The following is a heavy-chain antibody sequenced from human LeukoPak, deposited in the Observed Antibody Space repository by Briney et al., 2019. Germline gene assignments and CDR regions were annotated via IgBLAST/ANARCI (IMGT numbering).Heavy chain of an antibody. V-gene: IGHV4-59*01. J-gene: IGHJ4*02. CDR3: ARVEYGGNFDY. CDR2: IYYSGST. Sequence: PSETLSLTCTVSGGSISSYYWSWIRQPPGKGLEWIGSIYYSGSTNYNPSLKSRVTISVDTSKNQFSLKLSSVTAAATAVYYCARVEYGGNFDYWGQGTLVTVSS. D-gene: IGHD4-23*01. CDR1: GGSISSYY.